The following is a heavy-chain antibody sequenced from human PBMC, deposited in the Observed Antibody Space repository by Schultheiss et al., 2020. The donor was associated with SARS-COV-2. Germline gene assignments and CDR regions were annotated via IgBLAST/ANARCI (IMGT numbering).Heavy chain of an antibody. V-gene: IGHV3-23*01. D-gene: IGHD2-8*02. CDR2: IGTAGDP. J-gene: IGHJ4*02. CDR3: AKDGGYCTGGVCSFDY. Sequence: GGSLRLSCAASGFTFSSYAMSWVRQAPGKGLEWVSAIGTAGDPYYPGSVKGRFTISRDNSKNTLYLQMNSLRAEDTAVYYCAKDGGYCTGGVCSFDYWGQGTLVTVSS. CDR1: GFTFSSYA.